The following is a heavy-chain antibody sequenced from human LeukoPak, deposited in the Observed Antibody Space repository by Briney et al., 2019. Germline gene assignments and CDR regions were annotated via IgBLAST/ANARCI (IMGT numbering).Heavy chain of an antibody. CDR1: GFTFSSYG. J-gene: IGHJ5*02. V-gene: IGHV3-30*02. CDR2: IRSDGGNK. CDR3: ARDITMVRGQNNWFDP. D-gene: IGHD3-10*01. Sequence: GGSLRPSCAASGFTFSSYGIHWVRQAPGKGLEWVSFIRSDGGNKYYADSVKGRFTISRDNAKNSLYLQMNSLRAEDTAVYYCARDITMVRGQNNWFDPWGQGTLVTVSS.